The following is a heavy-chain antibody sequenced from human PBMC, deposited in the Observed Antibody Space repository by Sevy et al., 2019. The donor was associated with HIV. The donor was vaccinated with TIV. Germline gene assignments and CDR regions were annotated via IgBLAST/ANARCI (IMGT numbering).Heavy chain of an antibody. V-gene: IGHV3-23*01. CDR3: AKELHNDFWSGFDY. CDR1: GFTFSSYG. J-gene: IGHJ4*02. CDR2: ISGSGGGT. Sequence: GGSLRLSCAASGFTFSSYGMSWVRQAPGKGLEWVSGISGSGGGTYYADSVKGRFTISRDNSKNTLYVQMNSLRAEDTAVYYCAKELHNDFWSGFDYWGQGTLVTVSS. D-gene: IGHD3-3*01.